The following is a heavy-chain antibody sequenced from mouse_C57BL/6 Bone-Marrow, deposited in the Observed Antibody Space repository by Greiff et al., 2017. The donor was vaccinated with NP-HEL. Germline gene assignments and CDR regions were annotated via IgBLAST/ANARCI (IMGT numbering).Heavy chain of an antibody. Sequence: QVQLQESGAELAKPGASVKLSCKASGYTFTSYWMHWVKQRPGQGLEWIGYINPSSGYTKYNQKFKDKATLTADKSSSTAYMQLRSRTYEDSAAYYCARGGITTVVAPCYWGQGTTLTVSS. CDR2: INPSSGYT. CDR1: GYTFTSYW. J-gene: IGHJ2*01. CDR3: ARGGITTVVAPCY. V-gene: IGHV1-7*01. D-gene: IGHD1-1*01.